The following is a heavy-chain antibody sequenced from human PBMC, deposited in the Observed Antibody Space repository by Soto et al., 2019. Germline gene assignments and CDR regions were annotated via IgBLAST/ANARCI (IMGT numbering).Heavy chain of an antibody. V-gene: IGHV4-39*01. CDR3: AAGDSGSYLDAFDI. D-gene: IGHD1-26*01. Sequence: QLQLQESGPGLVKPSETLSLTCTVSGGSISSSSYYWGWIRQPPGKGLEWIGSIYYSGSTYYNPSLKSRVTISVDTSKNQFSLKLSSVTAADTAVYYCAAGDSGSYLDAFDIWGQGTMVTVSS. CDR1: GGSISSSSYY. J-gene: IGHJ3*02. CDR2: IYYSGST.